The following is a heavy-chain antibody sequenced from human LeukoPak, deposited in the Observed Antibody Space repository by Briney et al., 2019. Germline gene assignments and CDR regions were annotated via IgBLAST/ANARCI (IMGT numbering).Heavy chain of an antibody. Sequence: SETLSLTCTVSGGSISSGGYYWSWIRQHPGKGREWIGYIYYSGSTYYNPSLKSRVTISVDTSKNQFSLKLSSVTAADTAVYYCARDRIVGATTSGGWFDPWGQGTLVTVSS. J-gene: IGHJ5*02. D-gene: IGHD1-26*01. CDR2: IYYSGST. CDR1: GGSISSGGYY. CDR3: ARDRIVGATTSGGWFDP. V-gene: IGHV4-31*03.